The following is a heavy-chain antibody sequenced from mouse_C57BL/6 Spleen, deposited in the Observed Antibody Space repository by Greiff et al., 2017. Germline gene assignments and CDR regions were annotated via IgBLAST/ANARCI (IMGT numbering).Heavy chain of an antibody. J-gene: IGHJ2*01. CDR2: IDPSDSYT. Sequence: VQLQQPGAELVKPGASVKLSCKASGYTFTSYWMQWVKQRPGQGLEWIGEIDPSDSYTNYNQKFKGKATLTVDTSSSTAYMQLSSLTSEDSAVYYCILRLDYWGQGTTLTVSS. D-gene: IGHD2-12*01. V-gene: IGHV1-50*01. CDR3: ILRLDY. CDR1: GYTFTSYW.